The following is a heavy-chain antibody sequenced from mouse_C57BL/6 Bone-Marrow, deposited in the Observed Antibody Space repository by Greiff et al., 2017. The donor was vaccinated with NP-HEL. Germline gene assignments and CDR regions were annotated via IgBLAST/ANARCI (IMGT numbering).Heavy chain of an antibody. CDR2: IDPNSGGT. V-gene: IGHV1-72*01. CDR3: ARYYYGSRGWYFDV. CDR1: GYTFTSYW. D-gene: IGHD1-1*01. J-gene: IGHJ1*03. Sequence: QVQLQQPGADLVKPGASVKLSCKASGYTFTSYWMHWVKQRPGRGLEWIGRIDPNSGGTKFNEKFKSKATLTVDKPSSTAYMQLSSLTSEDSEVYYWARYYYGSRGWYFDVWGTGTTVTVSS.